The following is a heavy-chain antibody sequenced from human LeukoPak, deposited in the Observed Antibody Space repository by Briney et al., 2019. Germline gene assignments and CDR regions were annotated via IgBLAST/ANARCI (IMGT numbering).Heavy chain of an antibody. D-gene: IGHD4-17*01. CDR1: GFTFSSYW. Sequence: GGSLRLSCAASGFTFSSYWMHWIRQAPGKGVVWVSRINSDGSSTSYADSVKGRFTISRDNAKNTLYLQMNSLRAEDTAVYYCARDGTTVTAGSYYYYYYMDVWGKGTTVTVSS. V-gene: IGHV3-74*01. J-gene: IGHJ6*03. CDR3: ARDGTTVTAGSYYYYYYMDV. CDR2: INSDGSST.